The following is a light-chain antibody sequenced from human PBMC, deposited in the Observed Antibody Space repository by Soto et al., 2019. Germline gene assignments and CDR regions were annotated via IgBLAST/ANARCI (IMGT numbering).Light chain of an antibody. CDR3: QQYGSSPRT. Sequence: EVLVTQSPATLSVSPGERVTLSCRASQSVSNNLAWYQQKPGQAPRLLIHGASTRATGIPARFSGSGSGTEFTLIISRLEPEDFAVYYCQQYGSSPRTFGQGTKVDNK. CDR1: QSVSNN. V-gene: IGKV3-20*01. CDR2: GAS. J-gene: IGKJ1*01.